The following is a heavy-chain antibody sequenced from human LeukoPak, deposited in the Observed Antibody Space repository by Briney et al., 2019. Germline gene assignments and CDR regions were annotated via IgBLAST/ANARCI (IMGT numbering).Heavy chain of an antibody. V-gene: IGHV3-48*01. Sequence: GGSLRLSCAASGFTFGSYNMNWVRQAPGKGLEWVSYISSSSSTIYYADSVKGRFTISRDNAKNSLYLQMNSLRAEDTAVYYCARDWIVGAFDIWGQGTMVTVSS. CDR1: GFTFGSYN. CDR3: ARDWIVGAFDI. J-gene: IGHJ3*02. D-gene: IGHD1-26*01. CDR2: ISSSSSTI.